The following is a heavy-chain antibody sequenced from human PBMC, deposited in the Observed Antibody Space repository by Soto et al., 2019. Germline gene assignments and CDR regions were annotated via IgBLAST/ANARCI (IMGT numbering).Heavy chain of an antibody. V-gene: IGHV3-23*01. CDR3: AKDLFPMALKINTAYDAFDI. J-gene: IGHJ3*02. CDR2: ISGSGGST. D-gene: IGHD3-16*01. CDR1: GFTFSSYA. Sequence: GGSLRLSCAASGFTFSSYAMSWVRQAPGKGLEWVSAISGSGGSTYYADSVKGRFTISRDNSKNTLYLQMNSLRAEDTAVYYCAKDLFPMALKINTAYDAFDIWGQGTMVTVSS.